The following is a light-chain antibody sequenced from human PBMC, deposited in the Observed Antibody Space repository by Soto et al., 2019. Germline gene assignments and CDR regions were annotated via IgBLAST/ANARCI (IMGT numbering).Light chain of an antibody. J-gene: IGKJ1*01. CDR1: QSVNNAY. CDR2: GAS. CDR3: QQYRTPPSGT. Sequence: EIGLTQSPATLSLSPGEGATLSCRASQSVNNAYLAWCRQKPGQAPRLLIYGASNRSTGIPDRFIGSGSGTDFALTITRLESEDFAVYYCQQYRTPPSGTFGQGTMVEIK. V-gene: IGKV3-20*01.